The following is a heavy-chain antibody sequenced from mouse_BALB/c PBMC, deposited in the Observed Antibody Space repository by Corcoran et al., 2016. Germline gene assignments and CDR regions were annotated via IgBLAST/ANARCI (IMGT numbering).Heavy chain of an antibody. D-gene: IGHD4-1*01. Sequence: EVQLQQSGAELVKPGASVKLSCTASGFNIKETYMHLVMQRAEQGLEWIGRIDPANGNTKYDPKLQGKATITADTSSNTAYLQLSSLTSEDTAVYYCANWDWDFDVWGAGTTVTVSS. CDR2: IDPANGNT. CDR1: GFNIKETY. V-gene: IGHV14-3*02. CDR3: ANWDWDFDV. J-gene: IGHJ1*01.